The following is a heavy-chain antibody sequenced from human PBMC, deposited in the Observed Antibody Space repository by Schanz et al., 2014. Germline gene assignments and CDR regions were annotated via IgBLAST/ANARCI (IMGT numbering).Heavy chain of an antibody. J-gene: IGHJ4*02. CDR1: GYTLSKLS. V-gene: IGHV1-24*01. CDR2: LDLEDGEI. CDR3: TRVPGTSDLYDY. Sequence: QVQLVQSGAEVKKAGASVKVSCKVSGYTLSKLSIHWVRQAPGKGLEWMGGLDLEDGEIVYAEQLKGRVTMTEDTSTDTAYMELRSLRSDDTAVYYCTRVPGTSDLYDYWGQGTLVTVSS.